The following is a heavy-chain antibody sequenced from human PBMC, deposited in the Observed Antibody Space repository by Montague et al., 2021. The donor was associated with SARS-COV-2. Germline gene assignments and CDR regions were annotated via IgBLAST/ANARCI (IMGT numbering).Heavy chain of an antibody. CDR3: ARVRYYGSGTYLGMDV. D-gene: IGHD3-10*01. V-gene: IGHV4-34*01. Sequence: SETLSLTCAVYGGSFSGYYWSWIRQPPGKGLEWIGEINHSGSTNYNPSLKSRVTISVDTSKNQFSLKLSSVTAADTAVYYCARVRYYGSGTYLGMDVWGHGTTVTVSS. CDR2: INHSGST. CDR1: GGSFSGYY. J-gene: IGHJ6*02.